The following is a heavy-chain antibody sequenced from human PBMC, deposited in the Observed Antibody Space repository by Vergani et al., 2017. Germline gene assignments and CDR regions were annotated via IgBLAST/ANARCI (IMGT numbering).Heavy chain of an antibody. CDR1: EYSFGNYW. V-gene: IGHV5-51*01. J-gene: IGHJ4*02. CDR2: IYPADSDT. D-gene: IGHD1-1*01. Sequence: EVELVQSGPEMRKPGESLKISCKGSEYSFGNYWIGWVRQMPGKGLEWLGFIYPADSDTRYSPSFQGQVTISADKSISTAFLQWDSLKASDTSLYYWARHTTYTDSWGQGTLVTVSS. CDR3: ARHTTYTDS.